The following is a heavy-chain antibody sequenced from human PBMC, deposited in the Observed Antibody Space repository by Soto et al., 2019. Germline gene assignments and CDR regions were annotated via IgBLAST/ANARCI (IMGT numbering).Heavy chain of an antibody. J-gene: IGHJ5*02. CDR1: GDSIISSDFY. CDR2: IFYLGSS. D-gene: IGHD3-3*02. V-gene: IGHV4-39*01. Sequence: TLSLTCTVSGDSIISSDFYWGWVRQPPGKGLEWIGSIFYLGSSYYNPSLKSRVTMSVDTSKNQFSLRLRSVTAADTALYFCARHSLALRKNNWFDPWGQGIMVTVS. CDR3: ARHSLALRKNNWFDP.